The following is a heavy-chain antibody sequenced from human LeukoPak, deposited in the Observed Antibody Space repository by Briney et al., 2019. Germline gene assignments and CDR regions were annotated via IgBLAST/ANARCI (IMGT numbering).Heavy chain of an antibody. CDR2: IYYSGST. Sequence: SETLSLTCTVSGGSISSGDYYWSWIRQPPGTGLEWIGYIYYSGSTHYNPSLKSRVTISVDTSKNQFSLKLSSVTAADMAVYYCARSRITSPYFDYWGQGTLVTVSS. J-gene: IGHJ4*02. V-gene: IGHV4-30-4*01. CDR1: GGSISSGDYY. CDR3: ARSRITSPYFDY. D-gene: IGHD2-15*01.